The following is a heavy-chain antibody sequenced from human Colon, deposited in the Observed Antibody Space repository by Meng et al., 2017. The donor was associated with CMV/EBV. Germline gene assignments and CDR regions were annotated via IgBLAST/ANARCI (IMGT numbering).Heavy chain of an antibody. CDR3: ARLGDRFFDI. CDR2: INPNSGAT. CDR1: GCTFIGYY. J-gene: IGHJ4*02. V-gene: IGHV1-2*02. D-gene: IGHD3-10*01. Sequence: ASVKVSCKTSGCTFIGYYVHWVRQAPGQGFEWMGWINPNSGATEYAQKFQGRVTMTRDTSLRTAHMEMSSLRSDDTATYYCARLGDRFFDIWGQGTLVTVSS.